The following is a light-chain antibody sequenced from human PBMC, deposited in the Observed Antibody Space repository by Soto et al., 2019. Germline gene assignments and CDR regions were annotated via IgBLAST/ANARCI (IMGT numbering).Light chain of an antibody. CDR3: SSYTSSTFYV. V-gene: IGLV2-14*01. J-gene: IGLJ1*01. CDR1: SSDVGGYNY. Sequence: QSVLTHPASVSGSPGQSITVCCTGASSDVGGYNYVSWYQQHAGKAPKLMIYEVTNRPSRVSNRSSGSTSGNTASLTISGLQAEDEADYYCSSYTSSTFYVFGTGTKVTVL. CDR2: EVT.